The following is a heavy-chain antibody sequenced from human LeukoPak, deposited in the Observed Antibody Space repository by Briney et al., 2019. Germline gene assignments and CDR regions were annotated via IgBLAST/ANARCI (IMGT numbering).Heavy chain of an antibody. CDR2: INPNSGGT. D-gene: IGHD2-15*01. J-gene: IGHJ4*02. CDR1: GYTFTGYY. CDR3: ARVKVAATRAFDY. Sequence: GASVKVSCKASGYTFTGYYMHWVRQAPGQGPEGMGWINPNSGGTNYAQKFQGRVTMTRDTSISTAYMELSRLRSDDTAVYYCARVKVAATRAFDYWGQGTLVTVSS. V-gene: IGHV1-2*02.